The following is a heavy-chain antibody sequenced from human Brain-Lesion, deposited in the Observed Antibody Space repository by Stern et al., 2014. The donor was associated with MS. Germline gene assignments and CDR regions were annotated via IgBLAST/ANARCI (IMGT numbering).Heavy chain of an antibody. CDR1: GGSISSSSYY. D-gene: IGHD3-10*01. Sequence: MQLVESGPGLVKPSETLSLTCTVSGGSISSSSYYWGWIRQPPGKGLEWIGSIYYRGSTYYNPSLKSRVTISMDKSKNQFSLRLSFGTAADTAVYFCAKLWLGELPESPFDYWGQGTLVTVSS. V-gene: IGHV4-39*01. J-gene: IGHJ4*02. CDR2: IYYRGST. CDR3: AKLWLGELPESPFDY.